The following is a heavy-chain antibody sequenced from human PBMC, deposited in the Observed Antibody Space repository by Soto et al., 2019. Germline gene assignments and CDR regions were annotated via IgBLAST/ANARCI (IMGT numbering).Heavy chain of an antibody. V-gene: IGHV4-59*12. Sequence: SETLSLTCTVSGGSISSYYWSWIRQPPGKGLEWIGYIYYSGSTNYNPSLKSRVTISVDTSKNQFSLKLSSVTAADTAVYYCARDGSGEDCSGGKCYYFDYWGLGTLVTVSS. CDR3: ARDGSGEDCSGGKCYYFDY. CDR1: GGSISSYY. CDR2: IYYSGST. D-gene: IGHD2-15*01. J-gene: IGHJ4*02.